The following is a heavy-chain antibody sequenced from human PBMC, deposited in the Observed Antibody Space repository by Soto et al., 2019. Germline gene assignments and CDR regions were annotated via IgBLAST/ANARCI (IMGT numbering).Heavy chain of an antibody. CDR2: INHSGNS. J-gene: IGHJ4*02. CDR1: GGSFSGYY. CDR3: ARNSTYYFDSSGYYYHYYFDY. V-gene: IGHV4-34*01. Sequence: PSETLSLTCAVYGGSFSGYYWSWFRQPPGKGLEWIGEINHSGNSNYNPSLKSRVTISVDTSKNQFSLELSSVTAADTAVYYCARNSTYYFDSSGYYYHYYFDYWSQGTLVTVS. D-gene: IGHD3-22*01.